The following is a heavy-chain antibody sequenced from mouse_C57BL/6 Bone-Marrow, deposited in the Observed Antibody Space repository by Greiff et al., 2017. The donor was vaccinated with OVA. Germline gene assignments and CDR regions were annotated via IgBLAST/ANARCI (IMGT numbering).Heavy chain of an antibody. Sequence: VQLKQSGAELVRPGASVKLSCTASGFNIKDDYMHWVKQRPEQGLEWIGWIDPENGDPDYASKFQGKATITADTSSNTAYLQLSSLTSEDTAVYYCTTFYDGYWYFDVWGTGTTVTVSS. J-gene: IGHJ1*03. CDR1: GFNIKDDY. V-gene: IGHV14-4*01. CDR3: TTFYDGYWYFDV. D-gene: IGHD2-3*01. CDR2: IDPENGDP.